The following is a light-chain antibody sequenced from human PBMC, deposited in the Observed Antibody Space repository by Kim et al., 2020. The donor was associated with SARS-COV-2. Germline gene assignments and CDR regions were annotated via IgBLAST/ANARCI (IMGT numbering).Light chain of an antibody. V-gene: IGLV2-14*01. Sequence: QSALTQPASMSGSPGQSITISCTGTSSDVGGSDHVSWYQQHPGRAPKLMIYDVFNRPSGVSNRFSGSKSGSTASLTISGLQAEDEADYYCSSYAISDTWVFGGGTQLTVL. CDR1: SSDVGGSDH. CDR3: SSYAISDTWV. CDR2: DVF. J-gene: IGLJ3*02.